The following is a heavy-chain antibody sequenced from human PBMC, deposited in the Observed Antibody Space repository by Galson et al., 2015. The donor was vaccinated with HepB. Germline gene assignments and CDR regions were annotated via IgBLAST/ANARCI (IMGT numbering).Heavy chain of an antibody. V-gene: IGHV1-69*13. CDR2: IIPIFGTA. Sequence: SVKVSCKASGGTFSSYAISWVRQAPGQGLEWMGGIIPIFGTANYAQKFQGRVTITADESTSTAYMELSSLRSEDTAVYYCARLRPYYDFWSGYFPRNYYYYGMDVWGQGTTVTVSS. CDR1: GGTFSSYA. J-gene: IGHJ6*02. D-gene: IGHD3-3*01. CDR3: ARLRPYYDFWSGYFPRNYYYYGMDV.